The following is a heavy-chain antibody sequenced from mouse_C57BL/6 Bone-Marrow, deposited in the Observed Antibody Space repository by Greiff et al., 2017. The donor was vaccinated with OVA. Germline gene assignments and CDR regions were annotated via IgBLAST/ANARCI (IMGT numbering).Heavy chain of an antibody. CDR2: IDPSDSET. CDR1: GYTFTSYW. CDR3: ARCGHYGSSGDYFDY. V-gene: IGHV1-52*01. J-gene: IGHJ2*01. Sequence: QVQLQQPGAELVRPGSSVKLSCKASGYTFTSYWMHWVKQRPIQGLEWIGNIDPSDSETHYNQKFKDKATLTVDKSSSTAYMQLSSLTSEDSAVYYCARCGHYGSSGDYFDYWGQGTTLTVSS. D-gene: IGHD1-1*01.